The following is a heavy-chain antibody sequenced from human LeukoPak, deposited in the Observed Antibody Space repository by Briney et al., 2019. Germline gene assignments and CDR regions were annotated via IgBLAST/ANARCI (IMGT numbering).Heavy chain of an antibody. D-gene: IGHD1-14*01. CDR3: ARERQIAVVTGSTFDL. V-gene: IGHV4-39*07. CDR1: GGSISSSSYY. J-gene: IGHJ3*01. Sequence: SETLSLTCTVSGGSISSSSYYWGWIRQPPGKGLEWIGSIYYSGSTYYNPSLKSRVTISVDTSKNQFYLKLISVTAADTAVYYCARERQIAVVTGSTFDLWGPGALVIVSA. CDR2: IYYSGST.